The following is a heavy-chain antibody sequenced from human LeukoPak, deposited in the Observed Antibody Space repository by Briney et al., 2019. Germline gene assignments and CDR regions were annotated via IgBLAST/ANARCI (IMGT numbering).Heavy chain of an antibody. J-gene: IGHJ4*02. Sequence: GGSLRLSCAASGFSFDDYAMHWVRQAPGKGLEWVSVIYSGGSTYYADSVKGRFTISRDNSKNTLYLQMNSLRAEDTAVYYCARGPGFLGYWGQGTLVTVSS. CDR2: IYSGGST. D-gene: IGHD3-3*01. CDR3: ARGPGFLGY. V-gene: IGHV3-53*01. CDR1: GFSFDDYA.